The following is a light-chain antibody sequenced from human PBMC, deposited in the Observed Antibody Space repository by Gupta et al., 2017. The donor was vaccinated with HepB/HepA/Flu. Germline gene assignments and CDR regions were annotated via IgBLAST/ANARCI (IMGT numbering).Light chain of an antibody. Sequence: DIVMTQSPLSLPVTPGEPASISCRSSQSLLHSNGYNYLDWYLQKPGQSPQLLIYLGSNRASGIPDRFSGSGSCTDFTLKINKVEAEDAGVYYCRQFLQAPLTFAGGTKVEIK. J-gene: IGKJ4*01. CDR3: RQFLQAPLT. V-gene: IGKV2-28*01. CDR1: QSLLHSNGYNY. CDR2: LGS.